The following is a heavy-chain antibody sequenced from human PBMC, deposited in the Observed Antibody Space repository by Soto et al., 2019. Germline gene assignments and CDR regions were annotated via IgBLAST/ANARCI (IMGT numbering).Heavy chain of an antibody. Sequence: PSETQSLPRTVSDGSIGGHYWSCIRQPTGKGLEWIGYIYYSGSTNYNPSLKSRVTISVDTSKNQFSLKLSSVTAADTAVYYCARVPVEDSSGYYRTTYYDYGMDVWGQGTKVTVSS. CDR2: IYYSGST. J-gene: IGHJ6*02. CDR3: ARVPVEDSSGYYRTTYYDYGMDV. CDR1: DGSIGGHY. V-gene: IGHV4-59*11. D-gene: IGHD3-22*01.